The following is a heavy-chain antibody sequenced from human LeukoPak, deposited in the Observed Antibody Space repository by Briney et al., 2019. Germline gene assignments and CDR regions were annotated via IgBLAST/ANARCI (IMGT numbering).Heavy chain of an antibody. V-gene: IGHV3-7*01. CDR1: GFTFSNYW. CDR3: VRDGPFGSGTFGY. D-gene: IGHD3-10*01. Sequence: GGSLRLSCAASGFTFSNYWMSWVRQAPGKGLEWLANINQDGSEIYYVDSVKGRFIISRDNAKNSLHLQMNSLRADDTAEYYCVRDGPFGSGTFGYWAQGTLVSVSS. CDR2: INQDGSEI. J-gene: IGHJ4*02.